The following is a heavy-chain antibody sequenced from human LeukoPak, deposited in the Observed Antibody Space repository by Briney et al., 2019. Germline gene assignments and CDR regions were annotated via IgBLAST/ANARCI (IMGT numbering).Heavy chain of an antibody. D-gene: IGHD5-24*01. CDR1: GGSTSSYY. CDR2: IYDSGST. CDR3: ASRPRDGYNLNY. J-gene: IGHJ4*02. Sequence: SETLSLTCTVSGGSTSSYYWSWIRQPPGKGLEWIGYIYDSGSTNYNPSLKSRVTISEDTSKNQFSLKLSSVTAADTAVYYCASRPRDGYNLNYWGQGTLVTVSS. V-gene: IGHV4-59*01.